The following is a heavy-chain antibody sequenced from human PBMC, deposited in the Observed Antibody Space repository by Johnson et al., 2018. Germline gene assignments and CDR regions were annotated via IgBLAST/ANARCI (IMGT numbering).Heavy chain of an antibody. CDR1: GFTFSSYG. J-gene: IGHJ6*02. CDR2: ISYDGSNK. CDR3: ARDGATPNYCGMDV. D-gene: IGHD1-26*01. V-gene: IGHV3-30*03. Sequence: VQLVESGGGLVQPGGSLRLSCAASGFTFSSYGMHWVRQAPGKGLEWVAVISYDGSNKYYADSVKGRFTISRDNSKNTLYLQMNSLRAEDTAVYYCARDGATPNYCGMDVWGQGTTVTVSS.